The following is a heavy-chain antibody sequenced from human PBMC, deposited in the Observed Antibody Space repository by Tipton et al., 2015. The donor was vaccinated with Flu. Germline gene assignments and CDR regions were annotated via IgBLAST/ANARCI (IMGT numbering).Heavy chain of an antibody. J-gene: IGHJ2*01. CDR2: INHSGST. D-gene: IGHD2/OR15-2a*01. V-gene: IGHV4-34*01. CDR1: GGSFSGYY. CDR3: ARRGLLWYFDL. Sequence: LRLSCAVYGGSFSGYYWSWIRQPPGKGLEWIGEINHSGSTNYNPSLKSRVTISVDTSKNQFSLKLSSVTAADMAVYYCARRGLLWYFDLWGRGTLVTVSS.